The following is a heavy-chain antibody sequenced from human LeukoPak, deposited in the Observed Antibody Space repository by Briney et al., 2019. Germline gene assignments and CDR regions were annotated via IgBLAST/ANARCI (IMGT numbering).Heavy chain of an antibody. CDR2: ISGNGGSI. CDR3: AKDPRSYIVTTMLFQY. J-gene: IGHJ4*02. V-gene: IGHV3-23*01. D-gene: IGHD5-12*01. CDR1: GFTFSSYA. Sequence: GGSLRLSCAASGFTFSSYAMSWVRQAPGKGLEWVSGISGNGGSIYYADSVKGRFTISRDNSKNTLYLQINSLGAEDTAVYYCAKDPRSYIVTTMLFQYWGQGTLVTVSS.